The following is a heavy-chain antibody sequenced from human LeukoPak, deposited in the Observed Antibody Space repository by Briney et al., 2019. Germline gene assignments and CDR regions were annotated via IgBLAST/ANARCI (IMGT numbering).Heavy chain of an antibody. Sequence: GGSLRLSCAASGFTVSSNCMSWVRQAPGKGLEWVSVIYSGGSTYYADSVKGRFTISRDNSKNTLYLQMNSLRAEDTAVYYCARGGHMITFGGVIDLPPDYWGQGTLVTVSS. CDR2: IYSGGST. V-gene: IGHV3-53*01. J-gene: IGHJ4*02. CDR3: ARGGHMITFGGVIDLPPDY. D-gene: IGHD3-16*02. CDR1: GFTVSSNC.